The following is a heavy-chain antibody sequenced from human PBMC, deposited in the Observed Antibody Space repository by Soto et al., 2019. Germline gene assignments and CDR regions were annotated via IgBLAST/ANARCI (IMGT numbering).Heavy chain of an antibody. CDR2: ISAYNGNT. V-gene: IGHV1-18*01. J-gene: IGHJ5*02. D-gene: IGHD2-2*01. CDR3: ARDILEGVPAAISWFDP. Sequence: QVQLVQSGAEVKKPGASVKVSCKASGYTFTSYGISWVRQAPGQGLEWMGWISAYNGNTNYAQKLQGRVTMTTDTSTSTAYMELRSLSSDDTAVYYCARDILEGVPAAISWFDPWGQGTLVTVSS. CDR1: GYTFTSYG.